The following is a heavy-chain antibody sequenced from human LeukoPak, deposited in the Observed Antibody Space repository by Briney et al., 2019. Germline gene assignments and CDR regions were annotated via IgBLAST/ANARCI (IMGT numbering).Heavy chain of an antibody. J-gene: IGHJ3*01. CDR3: ARHHLVVGAIT. CDR2: IHYSGST. D-gene: IGHD2-15*01. V-gene: IGHV4-59*08. CDR1: GGSISSYY. Sequence: SETLSLTCTVSGGSISSYYWSWIRQPPGKGLEWIAYIHYSGSTNYNPSLKSRVTISVDTSKTRFSLTLSSVTAADTAVYYCARHHLVVGAITWGQGTMVTVSS.